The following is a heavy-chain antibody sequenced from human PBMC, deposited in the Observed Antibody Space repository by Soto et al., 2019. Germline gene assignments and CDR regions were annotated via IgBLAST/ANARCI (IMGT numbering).Heavy chain of an antibody. CDR3: AKDPYSSSLTDACYFDY. CDR1: GFTFSSYG. CDR2: ISYDGSNK. V-gene: IGHV3-30*18. Sequence: QVQLVESGGGVVQPGRSLRLSCAASGFTFSSYGMHWVRQAPGKGLEWVAVISYDGSNKYYADSVKGRFTISRDNSKNTLDLQMNSLRAEDTAVYYCAKDPYSSSLTDACYFDYWGQGTLVTVSS. J-gene: IGHJ4*02. D-gene: IGHD6-6*01.